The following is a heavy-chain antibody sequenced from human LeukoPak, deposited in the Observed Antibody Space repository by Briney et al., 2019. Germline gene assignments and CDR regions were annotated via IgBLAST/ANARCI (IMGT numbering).Heavy chain of an antibody. D-gene: IGHD6-13*01. V-gene: IGHV3-53*01. J-gene: IGHJ4*02. Sequence: GGSLRLSCAASGFTVSSNYMSWVRQAQGKGLEWVSVIYSGGSTYYADSVKGRFTISRDNSKNTLYLQMNRLRAEDTAVYYCASGRYSSSWSHDYWGQGTLVTVSS. CDR2: IYSGGST. CDR1: GFTVSSNY. CDR3: ASGRYSSSWSHDY.